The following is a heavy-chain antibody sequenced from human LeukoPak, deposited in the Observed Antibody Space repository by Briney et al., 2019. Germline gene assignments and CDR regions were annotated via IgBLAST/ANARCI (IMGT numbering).Heavy chain of an antibody. J-gene: IGHJ4*02. CDR2: INNDGRST. CDR3: ARGYSGNYRVDY. Sequence: GGSLRLSCAASGFTFSSYWMHWVRQAPGKGPVWVSRINNDGRSTTYADSVKGRFTISRDNAKNTLYLQMNSLRAEDMAVYYCARGYSGNYRVDYWGQGTLVTVSS. D-gene: IGHD1-26*01. V-gene: IGHV3-74*01. CDR1: GFTFSSYW.